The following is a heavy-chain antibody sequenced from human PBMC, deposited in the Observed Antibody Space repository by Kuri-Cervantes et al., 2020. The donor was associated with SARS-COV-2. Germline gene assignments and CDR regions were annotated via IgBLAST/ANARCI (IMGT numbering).Heavy chain of an antibody. CDR2: IKQDGSEK. J-gene: IGHJ3*02. Sequence: GGSLRLSCAASGFTFSSYWMSWVRQAPGKGLEWVANIKQDGSEKYYVDSVKGRFTISRDNAKNSLYLQMNSLRAEDTAVYYCARVRIFGVPGFAFDIWGQGTMVTVSS. V-gene: IGHV3-7*01. CDR1: GFTFSSYW. CDR3: ARVRIFGVPGFAFDI. D-gene: IGHD3-3*01.